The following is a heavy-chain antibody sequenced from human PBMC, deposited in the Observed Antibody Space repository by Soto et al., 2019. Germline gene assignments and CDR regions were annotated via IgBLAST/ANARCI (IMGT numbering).Heavy chain of an antibody. CDR3: ARVLVYCSGGSCSDY. CDR1: GDSVSSNSAA. V-gene: IGHV6-1*01. J-gene: IGHJ4*02. CDR2: TYYRSKWYN. D-gene: IGHD2-15*01. Sequence: PSQTLSLTCAISGDSVSSNSAAWNWIRQSPSRGLEWLRRTYYRSKWYNDYAVSVKSRITINPDTSKNQFSLKLSSVTAADTAVYYCARVLVYCSGGSCSDYWGQGTLFTVSS.